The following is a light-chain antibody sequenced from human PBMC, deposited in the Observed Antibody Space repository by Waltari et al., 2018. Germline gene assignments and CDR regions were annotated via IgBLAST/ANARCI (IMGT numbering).Light chain of an antibody. CDR3: QQNYRTPPT. Sequence: DIQMTQSPSSLSASVGDRVTITCRASQSIRTYLNWYQQKPGKAPKLLISDATTLQSGVPSRFSGSGSGTDFTLTISSLQPEDYATYFCQQNYRTPPTFGQGTKVEIK. CDR1: QSIRTY. J-gene: IGKJ1*01. V-gene: IGKV1-39*01. CDR2: DAT.